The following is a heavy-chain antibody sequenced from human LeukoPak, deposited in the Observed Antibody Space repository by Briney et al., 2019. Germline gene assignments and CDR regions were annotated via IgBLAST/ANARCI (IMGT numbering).Heavy chain of an antibody. D-gene: IGHD1/OR15-1a*01. CDR1: EYSFTTHW. CDR2: IFPGDSDT. CDR3: ATSESQTRFDY. Sequence: GESLKISCKGSEYSFTTHWIGWVRQMPGKVLDWMGIIFPGDSDTTYSPSFQGQVTISADKSTSTAYLQWNSLKASDTAIYYCATSESQTRFDYWGQGTLVTVSS. J-gene: IGHJ4*02. V-gene: IGHV5-51*01.